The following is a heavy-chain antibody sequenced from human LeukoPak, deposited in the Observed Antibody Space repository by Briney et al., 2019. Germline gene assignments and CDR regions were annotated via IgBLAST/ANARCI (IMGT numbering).Heavy chain of an antibody. V-gene: IGHV4-30-4*01. D-gene: IGHD2-15*01. CDR1: GGSISRGDYY. J-gene: IGHJ4*02. Sequence: PSETLSLTCTVSGGSISRGDYYWSWIRQPPGKGLEWIGYIYYSGSTYYNPSLKSRVTISVDTSKNQFSLKLSSVTAADTAVYYCARAGHCSGGSCYLGYLDYWGQGTLVTVSS. CDR3: ARAGHCSGGSCYLGYLDY. CDR2: IYYSGST.